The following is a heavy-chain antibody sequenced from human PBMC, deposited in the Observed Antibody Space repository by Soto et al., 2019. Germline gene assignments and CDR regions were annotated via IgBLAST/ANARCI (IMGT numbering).Heavy chain of an antibody. V-gene: IGHV3-30*18. CDR3: AKGAVMVRGPTISHPDY. CDR2: ISYDGSNK. Sequence: GGSLRLSCAASGFTFSSYGMHWVRQAPGKGLEWVAVISYDGSNKYYADSVKGRFTISRDNSKNTLYLQMNSLRGEDTAVYYCAKGAVMVRGPTISHPDYWGQGTLVTVSS. J-gene: IGHJ4*02. CDR1: GFTFSSYG. D-gene: IGHD3-10*01.